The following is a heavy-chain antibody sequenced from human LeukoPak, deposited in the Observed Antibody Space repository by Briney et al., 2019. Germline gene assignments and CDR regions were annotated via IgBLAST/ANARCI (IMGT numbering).Heavy chain of an antibody. CDR3: ARAPTSVSNPYYFDS. Sequence: GESLKISCKGSGYSFSNYWIAWVRQMPGKGLEYIGIIYPGDYDTRYSPSFRGQVTISVDKSIATAYLQWASLKASDTATYYCARAPTSVSNPYYFDSWGQGTLVTVSS. D-gene: IGHD4-11*01. V-gene: IGHV5-51*01. CDR2: IYPGDYDT. CDR1: GYSFSNYW. J-gene: IGHJ4*02.